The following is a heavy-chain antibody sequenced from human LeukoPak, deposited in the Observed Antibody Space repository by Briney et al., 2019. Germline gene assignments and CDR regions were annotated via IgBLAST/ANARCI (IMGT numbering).Heavy chain of an antibody. V-gene: IGHV3-23*01. D-gene: IGHD6-13*01. CDR2: ISGSGGST. CDR3: AKQGAPGIAAAGTSDCYYYYYMDV. J-gene: IGHJ6*03. CDR1: GFTFSSYA. Sequence: HPGGSLRLSCADSGFTFSSYAMSWVRQAPGKGLEWVSAISGSGGSTYYADSVKGRFTISRDNSKNTLYLQMNSLRAEDTAVYYCAKQGAPGIAAAGTSDCYYYYYMDVWGKGTTVTVSS.